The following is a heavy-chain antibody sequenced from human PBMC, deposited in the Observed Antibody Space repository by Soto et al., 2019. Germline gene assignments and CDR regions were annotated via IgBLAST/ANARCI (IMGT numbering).Heavy chain of an antibody. Sequence: SETLSLTCTVSGASISSGQYSWNWIRQSPGRGLEWLGYIYHSGITYYNPSLKSRVTMSVDTSKNQFSLELSSVTATDTAVYYCAREGVGSSSSFYLEYWGQGALVTAPQ. V-gene: IGHV4-30-2*06. CDR1: GASISSGQYS. CDR2: IYHSGIT. CDR3: AREGVGSSSSFYLEY. J-gene: IGHJ4*02. D-gene: IGHD6-6*01.